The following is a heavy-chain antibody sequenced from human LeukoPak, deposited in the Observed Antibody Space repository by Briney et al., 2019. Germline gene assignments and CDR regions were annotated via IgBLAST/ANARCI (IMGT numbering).Heavy chain of an antibody. V-gene: IGHV3-30*04. CDR3: AKTIGPPYYFDY. D-gene: IGHD1/OR15-1a*01. CDR1: GFTFSSYA. J-gene: IGHJ4*02. Sequence: GGSLRLSCAASGFTFSSYAMHWVRQAPGKGLEWVALISYDESNKYYADSVKGRFTISRDNSKNTLYLQMDSLRAEDTAVYYCAKTIGPPYYFDYWGQGTLVTVSS. CDR2: ISYDESNK.